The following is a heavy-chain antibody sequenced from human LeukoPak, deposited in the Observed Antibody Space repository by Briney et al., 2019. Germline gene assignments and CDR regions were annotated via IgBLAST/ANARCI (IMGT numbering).Heavy chain of an antibody. Sequence: PGGSLRLSCAASGFTFSSYWMSWVRQAPGKGLEWVANIKQDGSEKYYVDSVRGRFTISRDNAKNSLYLKMNSLRAEDTAVYYCARANVLLWCGELLFYYFDYWGQGTLVTVSS. D-gene: IGHD3-10*01. J-gene: IGHJ4*02. CDR3: ARANVLLWCGELLFYYFDY. V-gene: IGHV3-7*03. CDR2: IKQDGSEK. CDR1: GFTFSSYW.